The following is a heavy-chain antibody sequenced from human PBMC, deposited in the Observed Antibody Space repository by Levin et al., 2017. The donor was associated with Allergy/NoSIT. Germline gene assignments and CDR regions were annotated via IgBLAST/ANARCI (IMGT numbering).Heavy chain of an antibody. Sequence: QAGGSLRLSCAASGFTVSSNYMSWVRQAPGKGLEWVSVIYSGGSTYFADSVKGRFTISRDNSKNTLYLQMNSLRAEDTAVYYCARDKPPRTADIDAFDIWGQGTMVTVSS. J-gene: IGHJ3*02. CDR3: ARDKPPRTADIDAFDI. V-gene: IGHV3-66*02. CDR2: IYSGGST. D-gene: IGHD3-9*01. CDR1: GFTVSSNY.